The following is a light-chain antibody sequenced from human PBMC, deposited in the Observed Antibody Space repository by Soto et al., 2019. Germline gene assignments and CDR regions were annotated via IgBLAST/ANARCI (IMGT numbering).Light chain of an antibody. CDR3: QQYGSSPRT. V-gene: IGKV3-20*01. J-gene: IGKJ1*01. CDR1: QSVSSSY. CDR2: GAS. Sequence: EIGLTQSPGTLSLSPGERATLSCRASQSVSSSYLDWYQQKPGQAPRLLIYGASSRATGIPDRFSGSGSGTDFTLTISRLEPEDFAVYYCQQYGSSPRTFGPGTKVEI.